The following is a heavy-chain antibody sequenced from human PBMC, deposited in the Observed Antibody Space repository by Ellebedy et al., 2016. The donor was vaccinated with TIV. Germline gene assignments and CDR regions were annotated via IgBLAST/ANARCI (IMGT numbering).Heavy chain of an antibody. CDR1: GYTFTSYG. J-gene: IGHJ6*02. Sequence: ASVKVSXXASGYTFTSYGISWVRQAPGQGLEWMGWISAYNGNTNYAQKLQGRVIMTTDTSTSTAYMELRSLRSDDTAVYYCARDDGSGSSIHGIDVWGQGTTVTVSS. D-gene: IGHD3-10*01. V-gene: IGHV1-18*01. CDR2: ISAYNGNT. CDR3: ARDDGSGSSIHGIDV.